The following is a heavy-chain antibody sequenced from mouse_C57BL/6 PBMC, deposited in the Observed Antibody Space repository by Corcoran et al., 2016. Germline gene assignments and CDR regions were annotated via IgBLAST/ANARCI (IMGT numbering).Heavy chain of an antibody. J-gene: IGHJ4*01. Sequence: QIQLVPSGPELKKPGETVKISCKASGYTFTPYGMSGVKQAPGKGLKWMGWLNTYSGVPTYADDFKGRFAFSLETSASTAYLQINNLKNEDTATYVCASFYYDYDGAMDYGGQGTSFTVSS. CDR3: ASFYYDYDGAMDY. V-gene: IGHV9-3*01. CDR2: LNTYSGVP. D-gene: IGHD2-4*01. CDR1: GYTFTPYG.